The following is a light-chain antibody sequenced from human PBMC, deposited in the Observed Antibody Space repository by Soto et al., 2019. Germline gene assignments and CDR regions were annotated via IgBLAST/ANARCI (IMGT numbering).Light chain of an antibody. V-gene: IGKV1-39*01. CDR3: QQSYSSPHT. CDR1: QSIEKY. CDR2: AAS. Sequence: DIQMTQSPSSLSASVGDRAAITCRASQSIEKYVNWYQQKPGKAPQLLIYAASTLQSGGPSRFSGRGSGADFTLTISSLQPEDFATYHCQQSYSSPHTFGQGTKVDIK. J-gene: IGKJ1*01.